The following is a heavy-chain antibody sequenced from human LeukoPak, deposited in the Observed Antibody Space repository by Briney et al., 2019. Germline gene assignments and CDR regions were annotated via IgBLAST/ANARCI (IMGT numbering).Heavy chain of an antibody. CDR3: ARPHSSSWYYLGY. J-gene: IGHJ4*02. CDR2: ISSSGSTI. V-gene: IGHV3-11*01. Sequence: GRSLRLSCVASGFIFSDYYMSWIRQAPGEGLEWVSYISSSGSTIYYADPVKGRFTISRDNAKNSLYLQMNSLRAEDTAVYYCARPHSSSWYYLGYWGQGTLVTVSS. D-gene: IGHD6-13*01. CDR1: GFIFSDYY.